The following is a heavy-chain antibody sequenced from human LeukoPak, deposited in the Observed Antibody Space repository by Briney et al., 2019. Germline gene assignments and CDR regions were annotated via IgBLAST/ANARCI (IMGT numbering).Heavy chain of an antibody. Sequence: SVKVSCKTSGYSFTGYYMHWVRQAPGQGLEWMGGIIPIFGTANYAQKFQGRVTITADESTSTAYMELSSLRSEDTAVYYCAGHLRWPNYFDYWGQGTLVTVSS. CDR1: GYSFTGYY. CDR2: IIPIFGTA. V-gene: IGHV1-69*13. D-gene: IGHD4-23*01. J-gene: IGHJ4*02. CDR3: AGHLRWPNYFDY.